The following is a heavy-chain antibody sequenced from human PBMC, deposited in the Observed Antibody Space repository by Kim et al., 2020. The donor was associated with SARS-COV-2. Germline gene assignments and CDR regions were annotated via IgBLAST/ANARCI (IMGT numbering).Heavy chain of an antibody. CDR1: GGSISSYY. V-gene: IGHV4-59*01. D-gene: IGHD4-17*01. J-gene: IGHJ6*03. CDR2: IYYSGST. CDR3: ARGYGDHMGYYYYYMDV. Sequence: SETLSLTCTVSGGSISSYYWSWIRQPPGKGLEWIGYIYYSGSTNYNPSLKSRVTISVDTSKNQFSLKLSSVTAADAAVYYCARGYGDHMGYYYYYMDVWGKGTPVTVSS.